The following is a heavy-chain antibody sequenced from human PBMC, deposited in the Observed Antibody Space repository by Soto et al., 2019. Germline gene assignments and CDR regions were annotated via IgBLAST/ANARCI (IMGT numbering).Heavy chain of an antibody. D-gene: IGHD1-26*01. CDR1: ELTFSTYW. Sequence: GGSLRLSCSACELTFSTYWMTWVRQAPGKGLEWVANIEGDGSEKNYVDSVKGRFTVSRDNAKRSLYLQMNSLRVEDTAIYYCVRGLYTGSPHFFFWGQGTLVTVSS. CDR2: IEGDGSEK. V-gene: IGHV3-7*05. CDR3: VRGLYTGSPHFFF. J-gene: IGHJ4*02.